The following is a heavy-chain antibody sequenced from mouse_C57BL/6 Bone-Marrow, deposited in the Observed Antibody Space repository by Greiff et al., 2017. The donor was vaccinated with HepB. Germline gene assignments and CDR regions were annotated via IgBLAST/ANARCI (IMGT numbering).Heavy chain of an antibody. V-gene: IGHV1-50*01. CDR3: ARKVSWFAY. Sequence: VQLQQPGAELVKPGASVKLSCKASGYTFTSYWMQWVKQRPGQGLEWIGEIDPSDSYTNYNQKFKGKATLTVDTSSSTAYMQLSSLTSEDSAVYYCARKVSWFAYWGQGTLVTVSA. J-gene: IGHJ3*01. CDR1: GYTFTSYW. CDR2: IDPSDSYT.